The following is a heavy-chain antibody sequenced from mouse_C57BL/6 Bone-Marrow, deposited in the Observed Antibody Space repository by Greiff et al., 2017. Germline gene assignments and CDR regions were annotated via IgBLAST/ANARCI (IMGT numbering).Heavy chain of an antibody. V-gene: IGHV1-5*01. CDR1: GYTFTSYW. D-gene: IGHD2-3*01. J-gene: IGHJ4*01. CDR2: IYPGNSDT. CDR3: TRSELRWLLRGDAMDY. Sequence: EVQLQQSGTVLARPGASVKMSCKTSGYTFTSYWMHWVKQRPGQGLEWIGAIYPGNSDTSYNQKFKGKAKLTAVTSASTAYMELSSLTNEDSAVYYCTRSELRWLLRGDAMDYWGQGTSVTVSS.